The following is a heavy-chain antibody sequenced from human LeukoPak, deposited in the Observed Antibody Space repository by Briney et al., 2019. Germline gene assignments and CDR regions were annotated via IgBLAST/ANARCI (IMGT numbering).Heavy chain of an antibody. Sequence: SETLSLTCTVSGGSISSYYWSWIRQPPGKGLEWIGYSHYSGITNYDPSLKSRVTISVDTSKNQFSLKLSSVTAADTAVYYCARVKKYSSSSGTNYFHMDVWGKGTTVTVSS. CDR3: ARVKKYSSSSGTNYFHMDV. J-gene: IGHJ6*03. CDR1: GGSISSYY. V-gene: IGHV4-59*01. D-gene: IGHD6-6*01. CDR2: SHYSGIT.